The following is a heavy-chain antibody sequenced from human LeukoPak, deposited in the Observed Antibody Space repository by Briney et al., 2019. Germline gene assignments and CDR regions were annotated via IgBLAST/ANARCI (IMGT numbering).Heavy chain of an antibody. CDR2: TYYRSKWYN. J-gene: IGHJ6*03. CDR3: ARVGSGSSRAAIYYYYRDV. V-gene: IGHV6-1*01. Sequence: SQTLSLTCAISGDSVSSNSAAWNWIRQSPSRGLEWLGRTYYRSKWYNDYAVSVKSRITVNPDTSKNQFSLKLSSVTAADTAVYYCARVGSGSSRAAIYYYYRDVWGKGTTVTVSS. D-gene: IGHD3-10*01. CDR1: GDSVSSNSAA.